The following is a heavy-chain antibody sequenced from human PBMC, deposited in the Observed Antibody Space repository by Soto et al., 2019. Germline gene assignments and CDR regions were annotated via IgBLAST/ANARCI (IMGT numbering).Heavy chain of an antibody. CDR3: AREDDGGDRDYYGLDV. V-gene: IGHV4-30-4*08. CDR1: GGSISSDIYH. D-gene: IGHD2-21*02. J-gene: IGHJ6*02. Sequence: KPSETLSLTCTVSGGSISSDIYHWTWIRQSPGKGLEWIGYIYYSGSIFYNPSFKSRVTISVDTSKNQFSLQLSSVTAADTAVYFCAREDDGGDRDYYGLDVWGQGTTVTVSS. CDR2: IYYSGSI.